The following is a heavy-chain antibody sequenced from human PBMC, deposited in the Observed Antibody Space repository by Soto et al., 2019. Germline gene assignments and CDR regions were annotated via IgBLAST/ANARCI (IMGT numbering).Heavy chain of an antibody. CDR1: GDSFTNYA. V-gene: IGHV1-69*01. D-gene: IGHD2-8*01. CDR3: GRYCTNTKFRGGYYRDL. CDR2: IILALGTP. J-gene: IGHJ5*02. Sequence: QVLLVQSGAEMKQPGSSVSVSCKASGDSFTNYAFTWVRQAPGQGPEWLGGIILALGTPHYSQRFQGRLTITADESSSTVYMELGSLRLDDTAVYYCGRYCTNTKFRGGYYRDLWGQGTLLTVSS.